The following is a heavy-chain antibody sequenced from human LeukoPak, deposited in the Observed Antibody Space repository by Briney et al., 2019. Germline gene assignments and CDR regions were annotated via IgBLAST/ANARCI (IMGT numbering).Heavy chain of an antibody. D-gene: IGHD2-15*01. V-gene: IGHV1-58*02. J-gene: IGHJ4*02. CDR2: IVVGSGST. CDR1: GFTFTSSA. Sequence: SVKVSCKASGFTFTSSAMQWVRQARGQRLEWIGWIVVGSGSTNYAQKFQERVTITRDMSTSTAYMELSSLRSEDTAVYYCAAGRDCGGGSCYPAGLDWGQGTLVTVSS. CDR3: AAGRDCGGGSCYPAGLD.